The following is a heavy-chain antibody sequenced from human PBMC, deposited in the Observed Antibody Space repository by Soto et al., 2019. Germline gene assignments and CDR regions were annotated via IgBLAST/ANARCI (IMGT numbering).Heavy chain of an antibody. CDR3: AKDTPLYYDILTGYPTSYYYGMDV. CDR2: ISGSGGST. Sequence: GGSLRLSCAASGFTFSSYAMSWVRQAPGKGLEWVSAISGSGGSTYYADSVKGRFTISRDNSKNTLYLQMNSLRAEDTAVYYCAKDTPLYYDILTGYPTSYYYGMDVWGQGTTVTVSS. J-gene: IGHJ6*02. V-gene: IGHV3-23*01. D-gene: IGHD3-9*01. CDR1: GFTFSSYA.